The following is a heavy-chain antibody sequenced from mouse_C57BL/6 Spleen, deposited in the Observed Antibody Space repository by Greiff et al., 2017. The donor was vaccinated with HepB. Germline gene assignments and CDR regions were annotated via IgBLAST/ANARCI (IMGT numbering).Heavy chain of an antibody. CDR1: GFTFSDYG. J-gene: IGHJ2*01. V-gene: IGHV5-17*01. CDR2: ISSGSSTI. D-gene: IGHD3-3*01. CDR3: ARPGLAYYFDY. Sequence: EVQLVESGGGLVKPGGSLKLSCAASGFTFSDYGMHWVRQAPEKGLEWVAYISSGSSTIYYADTVKGRFTISRDNAKNTLFLQMTSLRSEDTAMYYCARPGLAYYFDYWGQGTTLTVSS.